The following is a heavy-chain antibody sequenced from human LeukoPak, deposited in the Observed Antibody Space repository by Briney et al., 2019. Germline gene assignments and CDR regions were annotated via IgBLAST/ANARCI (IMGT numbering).Heavy chain of an antibody. CDR3: ASWTAAGTSAYYYGMDV. V-gene: IGHV4-31*03. D-gene: IGHD6-13*01. CDR1: GGSISSGGYY. CDR2: IYYSGST. Sequence: SETLSLTCTVSGGSISSGGYYWSWIRQHPGKGLEWIGYIYYSGSTYYNPSLKSRVTISVDTSKNQFSLKLSSVTAADTAVYYCASWTAAGTSAYYYGMDVWSQGTTVTVSS. J-gene: IGHJ6*02.